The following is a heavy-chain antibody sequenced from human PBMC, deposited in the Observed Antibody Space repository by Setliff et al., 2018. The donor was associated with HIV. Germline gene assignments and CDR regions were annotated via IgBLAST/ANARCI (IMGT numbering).Heavy chain of an antibody. CDR2: INAGNGNT. D-gene: IGHD3-16*01. CDR3: ARGPGAFGGTSVQNFDY. J-gene: IGHJ4*02. Sequence: VASVKVSCKASGYTFTAYVMHWVRQAPGQRLEWMGWINAGNGNTKYSQKFQGRVTFIRDTSASTAYMELSSLRSEDTAVYYCARGPGAFGGTSVQNFDYWGQGTLVTVPQ. CDR1: GYTFTAYV. V-gene: IGHV1-3*01.